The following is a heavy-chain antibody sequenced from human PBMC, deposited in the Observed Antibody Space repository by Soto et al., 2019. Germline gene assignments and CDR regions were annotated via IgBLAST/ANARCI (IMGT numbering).Heavy chain of an antibody. J-gene: IGHJ4*02. CDR2: LSYDGNNK. D-gene: IGHD5-18*01. CDR1: GFTFSNYA. Sequence: GGSLRLSCAASGFTFSNYAIHWVRQAPGKGLEWVAVLSYDGNNKHYADSVKGRFTISRDNSKNTLFLQMNSLRAEDTAVYYCARGPIGDAAMVTNYFDYWGQGTLVTVSS. CDR3: ARGPIGDAAMVTNYFDY. V-gene: IGHV3-30-3*01.